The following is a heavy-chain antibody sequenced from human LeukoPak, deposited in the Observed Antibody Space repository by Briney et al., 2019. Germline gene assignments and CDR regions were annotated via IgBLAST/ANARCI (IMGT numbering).Heavy chain of an antibody. Sequence: GGSLRLSCAASGFSFNTHTLAWVRQAPGKGLEWVSYISGSTTVIHYADSVKGRFTISRDNAKNSLYLQMSSLKVEDTAIYYCARGLYYMDVWGSGTTVTVSS. V-gene: IGHV3-48*01. CDR2: ISGSTTVI. J-gene: IGHJ6*03. CDR1: GFSFNTHT. CDR3: ARGLYYMDV.